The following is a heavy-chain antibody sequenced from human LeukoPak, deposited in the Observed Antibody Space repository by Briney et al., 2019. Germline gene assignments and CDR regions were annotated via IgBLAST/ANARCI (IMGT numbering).Heavy chain of an antibody. CDR3: VGCSSTSCYGFLSGYGMDV. J-gene: IGHJ6*02. CDR1: GFTFSSYG. Sequence: PGGSLRLSCAASGFTFSSYGMHWVRQAPGKGLEWVAVISYDGSNKYYADSVKGRFTISRDNSKNTLYLQMNSLRAEDTAVYYCVGCSSTSCYGFLSGYGMDVWGQGTTVTVSS. D-gene: IGHD2-2*01. V-gene: IGHV3-30*03. CDR2: ISYDGSNK.